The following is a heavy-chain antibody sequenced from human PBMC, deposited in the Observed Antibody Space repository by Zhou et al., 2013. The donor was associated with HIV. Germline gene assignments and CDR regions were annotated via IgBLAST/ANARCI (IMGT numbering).Heavy chain of an antibody. CDR3: ARDLRGGXPIDF. Sequence: QVQLVQSESEVKRPGASVKVSCKASGFTFTGFGISWVRQAPGQGLEWMGWISSYNGHTNYAQKFQGRLTVTTDTSASTAYMELMSLASDDTAIYYCARDLRGGXPIDFWGQGTLVTVSS. D-gene: IGHD3-10*01. CDR1: GFTFTGFG. CDR2: ISSYNGHT. V-gene: IGHV1-18*01. J-gene: IGHJ4*02.